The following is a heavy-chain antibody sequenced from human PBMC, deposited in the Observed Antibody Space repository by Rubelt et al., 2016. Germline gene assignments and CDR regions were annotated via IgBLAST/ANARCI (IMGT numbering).Heavy chain of an antibody. CDR1: GFTFSSYG. D-gene: IGHD3-10*01. J-gene: IGHJ3*02. CDR2: ISGSGGTT. Sequence: EVQLVESGGGLVKPGGSLRLSCAASGFTFSSYGMHWVRLAPGKGLEWVSGISGSGGTTYYADFVKGRFTISRDNSKNTLYLQMNSLGAEDTAVYYCAKDRNYYDAFDIWGQGTMVTVSS. CDR3: AKDRNYYDAFDI. V-gene: IGHV3-23*04.